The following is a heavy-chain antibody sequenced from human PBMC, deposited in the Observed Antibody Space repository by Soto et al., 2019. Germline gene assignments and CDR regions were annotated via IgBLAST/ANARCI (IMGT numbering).Heavy chain of an antibody. J-gene: IGHJ6*02. V-gene: IGHV4-31*03. CDR3: ARESGGYDSSTRYGLDV. D-gene: IGHD6-25*01. CDR2: IYYSGST. CDR1: GGSISSVGHY. Sequence: SETLSLTCSVSGGSISSVGHYWTWIRQQPGKGLEWIGYIYYSGSTDYNPSLKSRVTIPVDRSKNQFSLNLSSVTAADTAIYYCARESGGYDSSTRYGLDVWGQGTTVTVSS.